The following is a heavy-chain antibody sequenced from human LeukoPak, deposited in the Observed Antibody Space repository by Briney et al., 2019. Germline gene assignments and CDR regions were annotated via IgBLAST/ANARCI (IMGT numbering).Heavy chain of an antibody. CDR3: TRDSTTWARSGY. D-gene: IGHD2/OR15-2a*01. V-gene: IGHV3-66*01. CDR2: INSDGTT. Sequence: GGSLRLSCAVSGVTVSSNYMVWVRQAPGKGLEWISVINSDGTTYYADFVKGRFTDYRDPSKNTLSLQMSSLRVEDTAIYYCTRDSTTWARSGYWGQGALVTVSS. CDR1: GVTVSSNY. J-gene: IGHJ4*02.